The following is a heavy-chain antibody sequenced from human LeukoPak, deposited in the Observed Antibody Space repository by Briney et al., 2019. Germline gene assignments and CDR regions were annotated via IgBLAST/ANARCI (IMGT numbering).Heavy chain of an antibody. CDR2: IYYSGST. Sequence: SETLSLTCTVSGGSISSSSYYWGWIRQPPGKGLEWFGSIYYSGSTYYNPSLKSRVTISVDTYKNRFSLKLSSVTAADTAVYYCARHGAYCSSTSCHWARFDPWGQGTLVTVSS. J-gene: IGHJ5*02. CDR3: ARHGAYCSSTSCHWARFDP. D-gene: IGHD2-2*01. CDR1: GGSISSSSYY. V-gene: IGHV4-39*01.